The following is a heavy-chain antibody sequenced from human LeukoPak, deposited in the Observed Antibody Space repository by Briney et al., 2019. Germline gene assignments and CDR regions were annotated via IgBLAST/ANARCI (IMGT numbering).Heavy chain of an antibody. CDR3: ARFPTIFGVVDDAFDI. V-gene: IGHV1-2*02. J-gene: IGHJ3*02. Sequence: ASVKVSCKASGYTFTGYYMHWVRQAPGQGLEWMGWINPNSGGTNYGQKFQGRVTMTRDTSISTAYMELSRLRSDDTAVYYCARFPTIFGVVDDAFDIWGQGTMVTVSS. CDR1: GYTFTGYY. D-gene: IGHD3-3*01. CDR2: INPNSGGT.